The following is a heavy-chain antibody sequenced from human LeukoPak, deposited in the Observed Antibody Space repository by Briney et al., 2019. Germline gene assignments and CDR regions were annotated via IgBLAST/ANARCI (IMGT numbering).Heavy chain of an antibody. Sequence: VESLEISCKASGYSFTSFWINWVRQMPGKGLEWMGRINPSDSYTTYNPSFQGHVTISADKSISTAYLQWSSLKASDTAMYYCARQNVWGQGTTVSVSS. J-gene: IGHJ6*02. CDR2: INPSDSYT. V-gene: IGHV5-10-1*01. CDR1: GYSFTSFW. CDR3: ARQNV.